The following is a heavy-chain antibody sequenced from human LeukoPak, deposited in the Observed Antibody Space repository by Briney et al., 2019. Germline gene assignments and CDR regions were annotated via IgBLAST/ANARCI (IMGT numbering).Heavy chain of an antibody. Sequence: ASVKVSCKASGYTFTSYYMHWVRQAPGQGLEWMGIINPSGRSTSYAQKFQGRVTMTRDTSTSTVYMELSSLRSEDTAVYYCIAAAGTSDDYWGQGTLVTVSS. D-gene: IGHD6-13*01. CDR2: INPSGRST. J-gene: IGHJ4*02. V-gene: IGHV1-46*01. CDR1: GYTFTSYY. CDR3: IAAAGTSDDY.